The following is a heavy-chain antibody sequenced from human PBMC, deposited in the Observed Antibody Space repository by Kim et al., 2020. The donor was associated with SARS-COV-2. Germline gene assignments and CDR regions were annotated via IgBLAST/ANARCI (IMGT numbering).Heavy chain of an antibody. CDR1: GGSISSGGYY. D-gene: IGHD2-21*02. J-gene: IGHJ6*02. V-gene: IGHV4-31*03. CDR3: ARDRGVGGNSLSYYYGMDV. CDR2: IYYSGST. Sequence: SETLSLTCTVSGGSISSGGYYWSWIRQHPGKGLEWIGYIYYSGSTYYNPSLKSRVTISVDTSKNQFSLKLSSVTAADTAVYYCARDRGVGGNSLSYYYGMDVWGQGTTVTVSS.